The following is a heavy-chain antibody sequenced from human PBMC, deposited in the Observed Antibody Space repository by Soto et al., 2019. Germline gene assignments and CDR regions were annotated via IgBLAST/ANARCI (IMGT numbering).Heavy chain of an antibody. CDR3: ARDRRSDPFPSYYYGMDV. V-gene: IGHV3-11*06. Sequence: PGGSLRLSCAASGFTFSDYYMSWIRQAPGKGLEWVSYISSSSSYTNYTDSVKGRFTISRDNAKNSLYLQMNSLRAEDTAVYYCARDRRSDPFPSYYYGMDVWGEGTTVTVSS. J-gene: IGHJ6*04. CDR2: ISSSSSYT. CDR1: GFTFSDYY. D-gene: IGHD6-25*01.